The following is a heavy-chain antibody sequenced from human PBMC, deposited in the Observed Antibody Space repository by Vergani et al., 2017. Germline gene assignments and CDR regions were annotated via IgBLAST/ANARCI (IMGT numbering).Heavy chain of an antibody. CDR2: ISSSSSYI. CDR3: ARDYEAEQWLASTNWFDP. CDR1: GFTFSSSS. J-gene: IGHJ5*02. Sequence: EVQLVESGGGLVKPGGSLRLSCAASGFTFSSSSMNWVRQAPGKGLEWVSSISSSSSYIYYADSVKGRFTISRDNANNSLYLQMNSLRAEDTAVYYCARDYEAEQWLASTNWFDPWGQGTLVTVSS. V-gene: IGHV3-21*01. D-gene: IGHD6-19*01.